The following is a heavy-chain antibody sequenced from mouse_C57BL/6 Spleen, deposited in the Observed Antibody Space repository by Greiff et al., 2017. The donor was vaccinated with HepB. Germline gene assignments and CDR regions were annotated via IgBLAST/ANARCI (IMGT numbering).Heavy chain of an antibody. V-gene: IGHV1-26*01. CDR1: GYTFTDYY. CDR2: INPNNGGT. CDR3: ARSDDGTPY. J-gene: IGHJ2*01. D-gene: IGHD2-3*01. Sequence: VQLQQSGPELVKPGASVKISCKASGYTFTDYYMNWVKQSHGKSLEWIGDINPNNGGTSYNQKFKGKATLTVDKSSSTAYMELRSLTSEDSAVYYCARSDDGTPYWGQGTTLTVSS.